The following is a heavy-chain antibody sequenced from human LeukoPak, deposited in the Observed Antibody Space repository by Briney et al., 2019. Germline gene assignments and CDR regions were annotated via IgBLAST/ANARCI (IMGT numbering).Heavy chain of an antibody. CDR3: ASPLVVPEIRYAFDT. J-gene: IGHJ3*02. Sequence: SETLSLTCTVSGGSISSSSYYWGWIRQPPGKGLEWIGSIYYSGSTYYNPSLKSRVTISVDTSKNQFSLKLSSVTAADTAVYYCASPLVVPEIRYAFDTWGQGTMVTVSS. D-gene: IGHD2-15*01. CDR2: IYYSGST. V-gene: IGHV4-39*01. CDR1: GGSISSSSYY.